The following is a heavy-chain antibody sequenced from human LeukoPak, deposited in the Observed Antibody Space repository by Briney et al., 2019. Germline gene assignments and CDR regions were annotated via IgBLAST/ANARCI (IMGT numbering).Heavy chain of an antibody. CDR3: TTDQSPTYYYDSSGYYFDY. Sequence: PGGSLRLSCAASGFTFSNAWMSWVRQAPGKGLEWVGRIKSKTDGGTTDYAAPVKGRFTISRDDSKNTQYLQMNSLKTEDTAVYYCTTDQSPTYYYDSSGYYFDYWGQGTLVTVSS. CDR1: GFTFSNAW. CDR2: IKSKTDGGTT. J-gene: IGHJ4*02. D-gene: IGHD3-22*01. V-gene: IGHV3-15*01.